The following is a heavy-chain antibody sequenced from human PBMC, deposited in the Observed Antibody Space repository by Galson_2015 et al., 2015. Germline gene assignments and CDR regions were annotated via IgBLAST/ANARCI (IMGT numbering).Heavy chain of an antibody. CDR2: VSGSGGST. V-gene: IGHV3-23*01. CDR3: ANPGYSSSGYY. CDR1: GFTFSSYA. Sequence: SLRLSCAASGFTFSSYAMSWVRQAPGKGLEWVSGVSGSGGSTYADSVKGRFTISRDNSKNTLYLQMDSLRADDTAVYYCANPGYSSSGYYWGQGTLVTVSS. J-gene: IGHJ4*02. D-gene: IGHD6-6*01.